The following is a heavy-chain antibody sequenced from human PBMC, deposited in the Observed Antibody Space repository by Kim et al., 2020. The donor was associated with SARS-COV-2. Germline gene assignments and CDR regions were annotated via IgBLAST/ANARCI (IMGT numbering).Heavy chain of an antibody. J-gene: IGHJ6*02. V-gene: IGHV3-23*01. CDR3: AKRLASSALDV. Sequence: YADSVKGRFTISGDNSQNMVYLRMSSLRAEDTAIYYCAKRLASSALDVWGQGTTVTVSS. D-gene: IGHD6-6*01.